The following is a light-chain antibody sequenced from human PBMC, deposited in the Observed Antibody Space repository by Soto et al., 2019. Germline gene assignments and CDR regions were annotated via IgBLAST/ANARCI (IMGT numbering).Light chain of an antibody. V-gene: IGKV3-11*01. Sequence: EIVLTQSPGTLSFSAGERATLSCRASQRVNSRYLAWYQQKPGQAPRLLIYDASSRASGVPARFSGSGSGTDFTLTISSLEPEDFALYYCQQRNSWPPITFGQGTRLEIK. CDR2: DAS. CDR1: QRVNSRY. J-gene: IGKJ5*01. CDR3: QQRNSWPPIT.